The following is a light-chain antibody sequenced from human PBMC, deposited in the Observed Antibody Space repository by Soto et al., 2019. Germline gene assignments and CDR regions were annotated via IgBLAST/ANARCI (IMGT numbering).Light chain of an antibody. CDR1: QSVSISY. J-gene: IGKJ3*01. V-gene: IGKV3-20*01. Sequence: EIVLTQSPGTLSLSPGERATLTCRASQSVSISYFAWYQQKPGQAPRLLIYGASSRDTGIPDRFSGSGSGTDFTLTISRLEPEDFAVYSCQLYGSSLFTFVPGTKVDIK. CDR2: GAS. CDR3: QLYGSSLFT.